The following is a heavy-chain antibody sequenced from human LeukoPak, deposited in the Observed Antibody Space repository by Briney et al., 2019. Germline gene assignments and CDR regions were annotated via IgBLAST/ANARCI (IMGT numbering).Heavy chain of an antibody. CDR3: ASGRLTSSYYDFWGGYYTFDY. J-gene: IGHJ4*02. Sequence: SETLSLTCTVSGGSISSYYWSWIRQPAGKGLEWIGRIYTSGSTNYNPSLKSRVTMSVDTSKNQFSLKLSSVTAADTAVYYCASGRLTSSYYDFWGGYYTFDYWGQGTLVTVSS. D-gene: IGHD3-3*01. V-gene: IGHV4-4*07. CDR2: IYTSGST. CDR1: GGSISSYY.